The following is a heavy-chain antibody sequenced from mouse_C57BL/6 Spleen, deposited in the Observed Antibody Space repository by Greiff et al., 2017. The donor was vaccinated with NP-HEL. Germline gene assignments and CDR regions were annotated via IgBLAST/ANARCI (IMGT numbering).Heavy chain of an antibody. V-gene: IGHV1-55*01. CDR3: ARRGSSYNV. D-gene: IGHD1-1*01. CDR1: GYTFTSYW. J-gene: IGHJ2*01. CDR2: IYPGSGST. Sequence: QVQLQQPGAELVQPGASVKMSCKASGYTFTSYWITWVKQRPGQGLEWIGDIYPGSGSTNYNEKFQSKATLTVDTSSSTDNMQRSSLESEDSAVYDSARRGSSYNVWGQGTTVTVSS.